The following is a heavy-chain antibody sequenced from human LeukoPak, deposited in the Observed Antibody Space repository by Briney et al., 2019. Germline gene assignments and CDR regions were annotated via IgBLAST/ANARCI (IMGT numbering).Heavy chain of an antibody. D-gene: IGHD3-16*02. CDR2: IWYDGSNK. CDR3: ARSWGELSFLDY. V-gene: IGHV3-33*01. J-gene: IGHJ4*02. CDR1: GFTFSSYG. Sequence: GGSLRLSCAASGFTFSSYGMHWVRQAPGKGLEWVAVIWYDGSNKYYADSVKGRFTISRDNSKDTLYLQMNSLRAEDTAVYYCARSWGELSFLDYWGQGTLVTVSS.